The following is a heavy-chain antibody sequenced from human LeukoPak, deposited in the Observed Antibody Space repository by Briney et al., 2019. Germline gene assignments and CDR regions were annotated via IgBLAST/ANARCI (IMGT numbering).Heavy chain of an antibody. CDR1: GFTVSSNY. CDR2: IYSGGST. D-gene: IGHD3-10*01. V-gene: IGHV3-53*01. Sequence: GGSPRLSCAASGFTVSSNYMSWVRQAPGKGLEWVSVIYSGGSTYYADSVKGRFTISRDNSKNTLYLQMNSLRAEDTAVYYCARDMVRGSNYYGMDVWGQGTTVTVSS. J-gene: IGHJ6*02. CDR3: ARDMVRGSNYYGMDV.